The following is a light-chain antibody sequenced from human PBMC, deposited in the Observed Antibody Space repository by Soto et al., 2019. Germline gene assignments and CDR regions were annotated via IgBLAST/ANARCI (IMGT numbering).Light chain of an antibody. CDR2: VAS. J-gene: IGKJ2*01. CDR3: QQTSSVPRT. V-gene: IGKV1-39*01. Sequence: DIQMTQSPSSLSASVGDRVTITCRASQSISTFLNWYQQRPGEAPKLLIYVASNLQTGVPSRFSSSGSGTDFTLTISSLQPEDFATYYCQQTSSVPRTFGQGTKLEIK. CDR1: QSISTF.